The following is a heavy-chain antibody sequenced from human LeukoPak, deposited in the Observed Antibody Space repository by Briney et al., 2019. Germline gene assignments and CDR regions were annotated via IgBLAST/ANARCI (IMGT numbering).Heavy chain of an antibody. J-gene: IGHJ3*02. CDR1: GFTFSSYS. D-gene: IGHD2-8*01. V-gene: IGHV3-21*04. Sequence: PGGSLRLSCAASGFTFSSYSMNWVRQAPGKGLEWVSSISSSSSYIYYADSVKGRFTISRDNAKNSLYLQMNSLRVEDTAVYYCARDGVFAGFDIWGQGTMVTVSS. CDR3: ARDGVFAGFDI. CDR2: ISSSSSYI.